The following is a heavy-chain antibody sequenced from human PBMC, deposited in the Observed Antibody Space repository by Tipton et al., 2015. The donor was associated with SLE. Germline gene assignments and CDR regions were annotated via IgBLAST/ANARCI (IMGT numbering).Heavy chain of an antibody. CDR3: TRVVAVAATHYYAMDV. J-gene: IGHJ6*02. CDR2: IYHTGST. Sequence: TLSLTCTVSGASISTYYWSWIRQPPGKGLEWIGYIYHTGSTNYNPSLKSRITISLDTSKNQFSLKLSSVTAADTAVYYCTRVVAVAATHYYAMDVWGQGTTVTVSS. CDR1: GASISTYY. V-gene: IGHV4-59*01. D-gene: IGHD2-15*01.